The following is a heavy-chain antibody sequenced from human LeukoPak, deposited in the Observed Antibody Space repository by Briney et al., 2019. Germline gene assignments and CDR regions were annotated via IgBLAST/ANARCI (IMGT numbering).Heavy chain of an antibody. CDR3: ARDHHLVQQPYNWFDP. CDR1: GGTFSSYA. V-gene: IGHV1-69*13. Sequence: SVKVSCKASGGTFSSYAISWVRQAPRQGLEWMGGIIPIFGTANYAQKFQGRVTITADESTSTAYMELSSLRSEDTAVYYCARDHHLVQQPYNWFDPWGQGTLVTVSS. CDR2: IIPIFGTA. J-gene: IGHJ5*02. D-gene: IGHD6-13*01.